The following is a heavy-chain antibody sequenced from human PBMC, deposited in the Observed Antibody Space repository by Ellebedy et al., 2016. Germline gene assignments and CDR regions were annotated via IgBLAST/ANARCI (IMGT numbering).Heavy chain of an antibody. V-gene: IGHV1-18*01. CDR1: GYTFINYG. Sequence: ASVKVSXKTSGYTFINYGISWVRQAPGQGLEWMGGSSTTNYAQKFQGRVTMTTDTSTSTAYMELRTLRFDDTAVYYCARDTRDGVGSSEAYYDPWGQGTLVTVSS. CDR2: SSTT. CDR3: ARDTRDGVGSSEAYYDP. D-gene: IGHD1-26*01. J-gene: IGHJ5*02.